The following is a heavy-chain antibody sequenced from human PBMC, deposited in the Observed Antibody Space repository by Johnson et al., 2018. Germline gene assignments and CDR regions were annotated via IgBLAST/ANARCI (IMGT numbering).Heavy chain of an antibody. CDR2: FSSSSSTI. V-gene: IGHV3-48*01. D-gene: IGHD6-6*01. Sequence: VQLQESGGGLVQPGGSLRLSCAASGFTFGSYSMNWVRQAPGKGLVCVSYFSSSSSTIYYADSVKGGFTISIDNANNSLYLQMNSLRAEDTAVYYCAKGRGLIAARRWDRDVWGEGTTVTVSS. J-gene: IGHJ6*03. CDR1: GFTFGSYS. CDR3: AKGRGLIAARRWDRDV.